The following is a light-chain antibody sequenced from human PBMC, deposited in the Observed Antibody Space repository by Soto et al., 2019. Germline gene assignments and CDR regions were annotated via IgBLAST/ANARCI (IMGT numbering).Light chain of an antibody. V-gene: IGKV1-5*03. CDR3: QQYNDNWT. CDR1: QSVSRW. CDR2: KAS. Sequence: EIQKTQSPSPLFSSLGERVTITFPASQSVSRWLAWYQQKPGKAPKLLIYKASTLESGVPSRFSGSGSGTEFTLAISSLQPDDSATYYCQQYNDNWTFGQGTKVDIK. J-gene: IGKJ1*01.